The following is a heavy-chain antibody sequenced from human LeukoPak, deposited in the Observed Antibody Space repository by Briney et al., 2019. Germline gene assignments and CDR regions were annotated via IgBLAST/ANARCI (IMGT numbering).Heavy chain of an antibody. V-gene: IGHV1-69*06. D-gene: IGHD1-26*01. CDR1: GGTFSNIV. Sequence: SAKVSCKASGGTFSNIVISWVRQAPGQGLEWMGGIIAIFGTTNYAQKFQGRVTITADKSTRTVYMEMRSLRSEDTAVYYCARIVGSTGGESWGQGTMVTVSS. CDR3: ARIVGSTGGES. CDR2: IIAIFGTT. J-gene: IGHJ3*01.